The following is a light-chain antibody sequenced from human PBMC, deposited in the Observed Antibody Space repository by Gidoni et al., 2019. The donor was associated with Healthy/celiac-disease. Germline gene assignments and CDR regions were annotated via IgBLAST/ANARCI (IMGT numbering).Light chain of an antibody. CDR2: DAS. Sequence: EIVLTQSPATLSLSPGERATLSCRANQSVSSYLAWYQQKPGQAPRLLIYDASNRATGIPARFSGSGSGTDFTLTISSLEPEDFAVYYCQQRSNFLTFGPGTKVDIK. CDR1: QSVSSY. CDR3: QQRSNFLT. V-gene: IGKV3-11*01. J-gene: IGKJ3*01.